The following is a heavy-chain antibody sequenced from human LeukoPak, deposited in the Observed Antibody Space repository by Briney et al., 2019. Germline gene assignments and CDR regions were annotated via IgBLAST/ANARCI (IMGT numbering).Heavy chain of an antibody. D-gene: IGHD2-21*02. Sequence: SQTLSLTCTVSGGSISSGGYYWSWIRQHPGKGLEWIGYIYYSGSTYYNPSLKSRVTISVDTSKNQFSLKLSSVTAADTAVYYCARDGQCAGGDCYQSAFDIWGQGTMVTVSS. CDR1: GGSISSGGYY. J-gene: IGHJ3*02. CDR3: ARDGQCAGGDCYQSAFDI. V-gene: IGHV4-31*03. CDR2: IYYSGST.